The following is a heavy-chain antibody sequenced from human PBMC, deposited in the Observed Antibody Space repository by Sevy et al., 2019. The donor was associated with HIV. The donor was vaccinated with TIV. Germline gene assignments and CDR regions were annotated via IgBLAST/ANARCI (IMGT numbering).Heavy chain of an antibody. J-gene: IGHJ3*02. CDR2: ISSSSSYI. CDR1: GFTFSSYS. D-gene: IGHD3-22*01. Sequence: GGSLRLSCAASGFTFSSYSMNWVRQAPGKGLEWVSSISSSSSYIYYEDSGKGRFTISRDNAKNTLYLQMNSLRAEETDVYYCAREEYYYDSSGYRKSGDAFDIWGQGTMVTVS. V-gene: IGHV3-21*01. CDR3: AREEYYYDSSGYRKSGDAFDI.